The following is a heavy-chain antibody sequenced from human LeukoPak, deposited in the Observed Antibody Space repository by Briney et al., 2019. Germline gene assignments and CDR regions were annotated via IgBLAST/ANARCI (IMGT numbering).Heavy chain of an antibody. Sequence: GASVKVSCKASGYTFTSYGISWVRQAPGQGLEWMGWIRAYNGNTNYAQKLQSRVTMTTDTSTSTAYMELRSLRSDDTAVYYCARVRGYYDSSGPRDYWGQGTLVTVSS. D-gene: IGHD3-22*01. CDR3: ARVRGYYDSSGPRDY. J-gene: IGHJ4*02. V-gene: IGHV1-18*01. CDR2: IRAYNGNT. CDR1: GYTFTSYG.